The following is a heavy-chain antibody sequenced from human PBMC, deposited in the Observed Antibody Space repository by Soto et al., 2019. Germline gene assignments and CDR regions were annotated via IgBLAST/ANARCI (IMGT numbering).Heavy chain of an antibody. V-gene: IGHV4-59*08. J-gene: IGHJ4*02. D-gene: IGHD3-22*01. CDR3: ARLGGYYQAFDS. CDR2: IYYAGTT. CDR1: GGSIRDYY. Sequence: SETLSLTCTVSGGSIRDYYWGWIRQSPGKGLEWIGYIYYAGTTKYNPSLKSRVTISVDSSKNQFSLKLDSVTAADTAVYYCARLGGYYQAFDSWGQGTLVTVSS.